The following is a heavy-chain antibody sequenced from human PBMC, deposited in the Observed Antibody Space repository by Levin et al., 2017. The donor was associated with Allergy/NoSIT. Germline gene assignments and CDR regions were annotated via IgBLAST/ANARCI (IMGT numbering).Heavy chain of an antibody. Sequence: SETLSLTCTVSGGSISSYYWSWIRQPPGKGLGWIGYIYYSGSTNYNPSLKSRVTISVDTSKNQFSLKLSSVTAADTAVYYCARQGSYCSGGSCYSNWYFDRWGRGTLVTVSS. V-gene: IGHV4-59*08. J-gene: IGHJ2*01. CDR2: IYYSGST. CDR1: GGSISSYY. D-gene: IGHD2-15*01. CDR3: ARQGSYCSGGSCYSNWYFDR.